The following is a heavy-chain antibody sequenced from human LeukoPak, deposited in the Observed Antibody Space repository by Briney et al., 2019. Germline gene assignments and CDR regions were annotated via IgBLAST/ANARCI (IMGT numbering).Heavy chain of an antibody. V-gene: IGHV1-18*01. Sequence: ASVKVSCKASGYTFTSYGISWVRQAPGQGLEWMGWISAYNGNTNYAQKFQGRVTMTRDTSTSTVYMELSSLRSEDTAVYYCARDPPAAAGFIFDYWGQGTLVTVSS. J-gene: IGHJ4*02. D-gene: IGHD6-13*01. CDR1: GYTFTSYG. CDR2: ISAYNGNT. CDR3: ARDPPAAAGFIFDY.